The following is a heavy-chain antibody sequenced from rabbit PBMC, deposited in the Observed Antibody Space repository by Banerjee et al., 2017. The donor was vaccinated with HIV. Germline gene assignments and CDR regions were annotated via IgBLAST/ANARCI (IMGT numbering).Heavy chain of an antibody. D-gene: IGHD6-1*01. V-gene: IGHV1S40*01. CDR1: GFSFSNNDY. J-gene: IGHJ4*01. CDR2: IYGGDSNNT. Sequence: QSFKESGGGLVQPEGSLTLTCTASGFSFSNNDYICWVRQAPGKGLEWIACIYGGDSNNTDYASWAKGRFTISKTSSTTVTLQMTSLTAADTATYFCARESYGGDAYAAGTFALWGPGTLVTVS. CDR3: ARESYGGDAYAAGTFAL.